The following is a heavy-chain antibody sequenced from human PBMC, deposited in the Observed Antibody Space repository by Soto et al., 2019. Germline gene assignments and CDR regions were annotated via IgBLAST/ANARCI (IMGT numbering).Heavy chain of an antibody. CDR1: GFTFSDYY. V-gene: IGHV3-11*05. CDR2: ISSSSSYT. J-gene: IGHJ5*02. Sequence: PGGSLRLSCAASGFTFSDYYMSWIRQAPGKGLEWVSYISSSSSYTNYADSVKGRFTISRGKAKNSLYLQMNSLRAEDTPVYSCARDHYPPGCFDPWGQGTLVTVSS. CDR3: ARDHYPPGCFDP. D-gene: IGHD3-10*01.